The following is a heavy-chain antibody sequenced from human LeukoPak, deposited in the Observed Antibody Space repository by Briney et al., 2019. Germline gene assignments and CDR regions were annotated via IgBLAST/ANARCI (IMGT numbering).Heavy chain of an antibody. CDR3: AKDPDSSGWTYFDY. CDR1: GFNFRNYG. J-gene: IGHJ4*02. D-gene: IGHD6-19*01. CDR2: IWYDGSNK. V-gene: IGHV3-30*02. Sequence: GGSLRLSCAASGFNFRNYGMHWVRQAPGKGLEWVAVIWYDGSNKYYVDSVKGRFTISRDNSKNTLYLQMNSLRAEDTAVYYCAKDPDSSGWTYFDYWGQGTLVTVSS.